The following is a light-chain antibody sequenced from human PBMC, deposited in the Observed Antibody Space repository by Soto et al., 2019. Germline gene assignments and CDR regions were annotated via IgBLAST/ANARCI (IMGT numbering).Light chain of an antibody. CDR2: GSF. J-gene: IGKJ2*01. CDR3: QPYNNWPPYT. CDR1: QSVGTN. Sequence: EIVMTQSPATLSVSPGERANLSCRASQSVGTNLAWYQQKPGQAPRLLMYGSFITATGTPARFSGSGSETEFTLTIISLQSEDFSVYFCQPYNNWPPYTLGQGTKLEMK. V-gene: IGKV3-15*01.